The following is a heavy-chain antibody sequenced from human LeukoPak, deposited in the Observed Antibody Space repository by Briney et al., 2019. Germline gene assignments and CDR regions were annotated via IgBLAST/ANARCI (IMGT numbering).Heavy chain of an antibody. J-gene: IGHJ4*02. Sequence: ASVTVSCKASGYTFTGYDINWVRQATGQGLEWMGWMNPNSGNTGYAQKFQGRVTMTRNTSISTAYMELSSLRSEDTAVYYCARAVGYCSSTSCSPGDYWGQGTLVTVSS. CDR2: MNPNSGNT. CDR1: GYTFTGYD. D-gene: IGHD2-2*01. CDR3: ARAVGYCSSTSCSPGDY. V-gene: IGHV1-8*01.